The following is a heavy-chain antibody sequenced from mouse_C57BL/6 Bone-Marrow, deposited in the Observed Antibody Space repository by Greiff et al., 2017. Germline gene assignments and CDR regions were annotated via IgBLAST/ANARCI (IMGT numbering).Heavy chain of an antibody. J-gene: IGHJ2*01. CDR2: IDPETGGT. V-gene: IGHV1-15*01. CDR1: GYTFTDYE. Sequence: QVQLQQSGAELVRPGASVTLSCKASGYTFTDYEMHWVKQTPVHGLEWIGAIDPETGGTAYNQKFKGKAILTADKSSSTAYMELRSLTSEDSAVYFCARQDYGSSPDYWGQGTTLTVSS. D-gene: IGHD1-1*01. CDR3: ARQDYGSSPDY.